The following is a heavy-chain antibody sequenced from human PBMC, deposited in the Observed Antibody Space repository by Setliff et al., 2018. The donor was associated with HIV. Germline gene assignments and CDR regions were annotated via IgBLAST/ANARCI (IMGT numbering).Heavy chain of an antibody. CDR3: ARAESGDYLHYFDS. D-gene: IGHD4-17*01. V-gene: IGHV1-2*02. Sequence: ASVKVSCKASGYTFTGYFIHWVRLAPGQGLEWMGWINPNSGATDYAQNFLGRVTMARDTSSDTAYMDLNGLNSDDTAMYFCARAESGDYLHYFDSWGQGTLVTVSS. J-gene: IGHJ4*02. CDR2: INPNSGAT. CDR1: GYTFTGYF.